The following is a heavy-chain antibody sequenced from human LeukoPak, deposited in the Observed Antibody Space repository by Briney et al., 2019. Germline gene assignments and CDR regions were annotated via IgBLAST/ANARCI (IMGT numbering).Heavy chain of an antibody. CDR3: ARAGYYDFWSGGRYYYYGMDV. Sequence: ASVKVSCKAAGYTFTSYGISWVRQAPGQGLEWMGWIRAYDGNTNYAQKLQGRVTMTTDTSKNTVYMELRSLRSDDTAVYYCARAGYYDFWSGGRYYYYGMDVWGQGTTVTVSS. D-gene: IGHD3-3*01. V-gene: IGHV1-18*01. CDR2: IRAYDGNT. J-gene: IGHJ6*02. CDR1: GYTFTSYG.